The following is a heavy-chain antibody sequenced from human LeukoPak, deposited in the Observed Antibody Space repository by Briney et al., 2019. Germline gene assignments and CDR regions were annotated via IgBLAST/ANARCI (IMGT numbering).Heavy chain of an antibody. D-gene: IGHD4-17*01. Sequence: GGSLRLSCAASGFTFSSYAMSWVRQAPGKGLEWVSAISGSGGSTYYADSVKGRFTISRDNSKNTLYLQMNSLRAEDTAVYYCAKPVMTERWELTVTTPSGYWGQGTLVTVSS. J-gene: IGHJ4*02. CDR1: GFTFSSYA. V-gene: IGHV3-23*01. CDR2: ISGSGGST. CDR3: AKPVMTERWELTVTTPSGY.